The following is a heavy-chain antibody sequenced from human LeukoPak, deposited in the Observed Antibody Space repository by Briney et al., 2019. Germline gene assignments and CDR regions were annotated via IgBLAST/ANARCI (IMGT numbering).Heavy chain of an antibody. CDR1: GFTFRSYA. V-gene: IGHV3-23*01. J-gene: IGHJ4*02. Sequence: GGSLRLSCAASGFTFRSYAMSWIRQAPGKGLEWVLAISGSGTSTYYADSVKGRFTISRDNSKNTLYLQMNSLRAEDTAVYYCEATYYYDSSDDYWGQGTLVTVSS. D-gene: IGHD3-22*01. CDR2: ISGSGTST. CDR3: EATYYYDSSDDY.